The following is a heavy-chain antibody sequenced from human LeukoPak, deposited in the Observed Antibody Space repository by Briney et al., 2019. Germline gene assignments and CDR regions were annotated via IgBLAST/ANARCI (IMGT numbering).Heavy chain of an antibody. V-gene: IGHV1-8*01. J-gene: IGHJ6*03. CDR2: MNPNSGNT. D-gene: IGHD6-13*01. Sequence: ASVKVSCKASGYTFTSYDINWVRQATGQGLEWMGWMNPNSGNTGYAQKFQGRVTMTRNTSISTAYMELSSLRSEDTAVYYCARSPLDSSSWHGGGYFYYYYYMDVWGKGTTVTVSS. CDR3: ARSPLDSSSWHGGGYFYYYYYMDV. CDR1: GYTFTSYD.